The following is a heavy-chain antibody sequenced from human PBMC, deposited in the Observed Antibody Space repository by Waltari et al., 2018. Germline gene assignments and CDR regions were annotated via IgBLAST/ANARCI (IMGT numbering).Heavy chain of an antibody. V-gene: IGHV1-8*01. Sequence: QVQLVQSGAEVKKPGASVKVSCKASGYTFTSYDIHWVRQATGQGLEWMGWMNPNSGNTGYAQKFQGRVTMTRNTSISTAYMELSSLRSEDTAVYYCARWNWNYHYYYGMDVWGQGTTVTVSS. D-gene: IGHD1-1*01. CDR1: GYTFTSYD. CDR2: MNPNSGNT. J-gene: IGHJ6*02. CDR3: ARWNWNYHYYYGMDV.